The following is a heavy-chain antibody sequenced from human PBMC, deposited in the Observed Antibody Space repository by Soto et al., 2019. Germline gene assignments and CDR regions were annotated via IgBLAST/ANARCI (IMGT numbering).Heavy chain of an antibody. CDR1: GGSFSGYY. V-gene: IGHV4-34*01. Sequence: SETLSLTCAVYGGSFSGYYWSWIRQPPGKWLEWIGEINHSGSTNYNPSLKSRVTISVDTSKNQFSLKLSSVTAADTAVYYCARDRQYYYDSSGYLFSSPYFDY. D-gene: IGHD3-22*01. CDR3: ARDRQYYYDSSGYLFSSPYFDY. CDR2: INHSGST. J-gene: IGHJ4*01.